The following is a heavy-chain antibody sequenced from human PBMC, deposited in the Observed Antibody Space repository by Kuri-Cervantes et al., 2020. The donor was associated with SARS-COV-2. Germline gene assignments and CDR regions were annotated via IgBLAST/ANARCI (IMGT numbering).Heavy chain of an antibody. CDR1: GESFSGYY. CDR3: ARGNVLLCLDY. D-gene: IGHD3-10*02. Sequence: SETLSLTCAFYGESFSGYYWNWIRQSPGKGLEWIGEVNHRGSTNYNPSLKSRVTISVDTSSKQFSLKLSSVTAADTAVYYCARGNVLLCLDYWGQGTLVTVSS. V-gene: IGHV4-34*01. J-gene: IGHJ4*02. CDR2: VNHRGST.